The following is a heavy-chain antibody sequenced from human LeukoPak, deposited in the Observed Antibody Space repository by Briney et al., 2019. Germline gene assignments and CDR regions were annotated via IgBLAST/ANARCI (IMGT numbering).Heavy chain of an antibody. CDR2: ISWNSGSI. V-gene: IGHV3-9*01. CDR3: AKEDGYYYDSSGYSPLDY. CDR1: GFTFDDYA. J-gene: IGHJ4*02. Sequence: GGSLRLSCAASGFTFDDYAMYWVRQAPGKGLEWVSGISWNSGSIGYADSVKGRFTISRDNAKNSLYLQMNSLRAEDTALYYCAKEDGYYYDSSGYSPLDYWGQGTLVTVSS. D-gene: IGHD3-22*01.